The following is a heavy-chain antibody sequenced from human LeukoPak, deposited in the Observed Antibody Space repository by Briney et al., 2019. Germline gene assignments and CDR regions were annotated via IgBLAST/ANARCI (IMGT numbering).Heavy chain of an antibody. J-gene: IGHJ6*03. CDR1: GYTFTSYD. V-gene: IGHV1-8*03. Sequence: ASVKVSCKASGYTFTSYDINWVRQATGQGLEWMGWMNPNSGNTGYAQKFQGRVTITRNTSISTAYMELSSLRSEDTAVYYCARGAFPCSSTSCYTLDYYYYMDVWGKGTTVTVSS. CDR2: MNPNSGNT. D-gene: IGHD2-2*02. CDR3: ARGAFPCSSTSCYTLDYYYYMDV.